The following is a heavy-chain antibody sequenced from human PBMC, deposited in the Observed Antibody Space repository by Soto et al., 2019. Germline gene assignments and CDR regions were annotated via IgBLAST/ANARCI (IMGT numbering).Heavy chain of an antibody. D-gene: IGHD1-26*01. CDR2: ISPNSGGT. CDR1: GYTFTGYY. Sequence: ASVKVSCKASGYTFTGYYMHWVRQAPGQGLEWMGWISPNSGGTDYAQKFQGWVTMTRDTSISTAYMELSRLRSDDTAVYYCARSVSYSPPNYYYYYGMDVWGQGTTVTVSS. J-gene: IGHJ6*02. CDR3: ARSVSYSPPNYYYYYGMDV. V-gene: IGHV1-2*04.